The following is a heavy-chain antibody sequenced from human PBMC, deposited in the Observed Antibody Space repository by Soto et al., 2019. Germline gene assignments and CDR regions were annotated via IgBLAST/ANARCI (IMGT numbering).Heavy chain of an antibody. J-gene: IGHJ6*02. CDR3: ARSTICGVAQPYCYYGMDV. CDR2: IIPIFGTA. CDR1: GGTFSSYA. D-gene: IGHD3-3*01. Sequence: QVQLVQSGAEVKKPGSSVKVSCKASGGTFSSYAISWVRQAPGQGLEWMGGIIPIFGTANYAQKFQGRVTITADESTGTAYMELSSLRSEDTAVYYCARSTICGVAQPYCYYGMDVWGQGTTVTVSS. V-gene: IGHV1-69*12.